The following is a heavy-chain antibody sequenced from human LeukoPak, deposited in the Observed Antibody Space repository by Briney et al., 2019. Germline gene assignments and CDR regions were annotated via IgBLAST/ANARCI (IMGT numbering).Heavy chain of an antibody. CDR3: ASSDYVWGKPFYFDY. CDR2: IITSSGYI. Sequence: PGGSLRLSCAASGLTFTRYSMSWVRQAPGKGLEWVSSIITSSGYIYHADSVMRRFTISRDNAKNSLYLQMNSLRPEDTAVYYCASSDYVWGKPFYFDYWGQGTLVTVSS. J-gene: IGHJ4*02. V-gene: IGHV3-21*01. D-gene: IGHD3-16*01. CDR1: GLTFTRYS.